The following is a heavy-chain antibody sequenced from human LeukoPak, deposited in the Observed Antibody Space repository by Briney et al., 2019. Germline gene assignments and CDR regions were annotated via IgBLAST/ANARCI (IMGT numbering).Heavy chain of an antibody. V-gene: IGHV3-20*04. CDR2: INWNGGST. J-gene: IGHJ4*02. CDR3: ASGGVYSSGPYY. CDR1: GFTFDDYG. D-gene: IGHD6-19*01. Sequence: PGGSLRLSCAASGFTFDDYGMSWVRQAPGKGLEWVSGINWNGGSTGYADSVKGRFTISRDNAKNSLYLQMNSLRAEDTALYYCASGGVYSSGPYYWGQGTLVTVSS.